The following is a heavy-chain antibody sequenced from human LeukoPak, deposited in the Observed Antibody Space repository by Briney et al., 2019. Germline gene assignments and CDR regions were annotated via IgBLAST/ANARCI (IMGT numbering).Heavy chain of an antibody. CDR2: IYYSGST. J-gene: IGHJ4*02. CDR3: ARGYSGYDY. D-gene: IGHD3-22*01. CDR1: GGSISRYY. Sequence: SETLSLTCTVSGGSISRYYWIWVRQPPGKGLEWIGYIYYSGSTNYNPSLKSRVTISVDTSKNQFSLKLSSVTAADTAVYYCARGYSGYDYWGQGTLVTVSS. V-gene: IGHV4-59*01.